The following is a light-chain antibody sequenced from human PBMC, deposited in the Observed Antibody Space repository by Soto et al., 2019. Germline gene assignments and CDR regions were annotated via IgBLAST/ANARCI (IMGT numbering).Light chain of an antibody. J-gene: IGKJ2*01. CDR1: QDINNW. CDR2: EAS. Sequence: DIQMTQSPSTLSASVGGRVTITCRASQDINNWLAWYQHKPGKAPKLLIYEASSLEIGVPSRFSGSGSGTEFTLTISSLQPDDFATYYCQQYKSYSTFGQGTKLEIK. CDR3: QQYKSYST. V-gene: IGKV1-5*01.